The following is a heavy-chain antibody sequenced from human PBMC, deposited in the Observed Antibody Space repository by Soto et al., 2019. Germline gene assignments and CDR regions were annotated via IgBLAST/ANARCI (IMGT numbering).Heavy chain of an antibody. D-gene: IGHD3-22*01. J-gene: IGHJ4*02. CDR1: GGTFSSYA. CDR2: IIPIFGTA. CDR3: ARAPYYYDSSGYYYVDY. Sequence: GASVKVSCKASGGTFSSYAISWVRQAPGQGLEWMGGIIPIFGTANYAQKFQGRVTITADESTSTAYMELSSLRSEDTAVYYCARAPYYYDSSGYYYVDYWGQGTLVTAPQ. V-gene: IGHV1-69*13.